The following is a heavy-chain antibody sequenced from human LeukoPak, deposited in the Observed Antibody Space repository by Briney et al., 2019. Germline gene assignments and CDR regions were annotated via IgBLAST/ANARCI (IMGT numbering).Heavy chain of an antibody. CDR3: AREVGSWDCTGGVCYYYYYMDV. V-gene: IGHV4-4*07. CDR2: IYTSGST. J-gene: IGHJ6*03. Sequence: PSETLSLTCTVSGGSISSYYWSWIRQPAGKGLEWIGRIYTSGSTNYNPSLKSRVTMSVDTSKNQFSLKLSSVTAADTAVYYCAREVGSWDCTGGVCYYYYYMDVWGKGTTVTVSS. D-gene: IGHD2-8*02. CDR1: GGSISSYY.